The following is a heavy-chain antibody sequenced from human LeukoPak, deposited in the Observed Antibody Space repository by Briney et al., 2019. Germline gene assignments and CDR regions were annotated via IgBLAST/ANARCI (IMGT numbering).Heavy chain of an antibody. V-gene: IGHV1-69*04. Sequence: SVKVSCKASGGTFSSYAISWVRQAPGQGLEWMGRIIPILGIANYAQKFQGRVTITADKSTSTAYMELSSLRSEDTAVYYCARGPLVVVIRWFDPWGQGTLVTVSS. CDR1: GGTFSSYA. CDR3: ARGPLVVVIRWFDP. J-gene: IGHJ5*02. D-gene: IGHD3-22*01. CDR2: IIPILGIA.